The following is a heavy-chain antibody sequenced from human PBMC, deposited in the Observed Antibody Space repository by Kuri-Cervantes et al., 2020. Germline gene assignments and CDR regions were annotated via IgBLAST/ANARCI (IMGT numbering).Heavy chain of an antibody. CDR1: GGSISRYH. J-gene: IGHJ3*02. CDR3: ARLWGYCSGGSCYSNTFDI. Sequence: ESLKISCTVSGGSISRYHWSWVRQPPGKGLEWIGYIYHTGSTNYNPSLKSRVTISVDTSKNQFSLKLSSVTAADTAVYYCARLWGYCSGGSCYSNTFDIWGQGTMVTVSS. D-gene: IGHD2-15*01. V-gene: IGHV4-59*12. CDR2: IYHTGST.